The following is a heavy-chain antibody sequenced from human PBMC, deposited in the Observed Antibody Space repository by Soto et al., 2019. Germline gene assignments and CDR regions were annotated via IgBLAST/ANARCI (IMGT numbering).Heavy chain of an antibody. CDR1: GYTFTSYG. J-gene: IGHJ6*02. CDR3: ERDTAAAIYYYYGMDV. V-gene: IGHV1-18*01. D-gene: IGHD2-2*01. CDR2: ISAYNGNT. Sequence: QVQLVQYGAEVKKPGASVKVSCKASGYTFTSYGISWVRQAPGQGLEWMGWISAYNGNTNYAQKLQGRVTMTTDTPTSTAYIELRSQRSDDTAVYYCERDTAAAIYYYYGMDVWGQGTTVTVSS.